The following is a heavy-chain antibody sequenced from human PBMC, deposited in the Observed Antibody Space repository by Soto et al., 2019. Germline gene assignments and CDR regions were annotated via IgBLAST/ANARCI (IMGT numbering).Heavy chain of an antibody. CDR3: ARASTTVTTLDY. CDR2: IYHSGST. D-gene: IGHD4-17*01. V-gene: IGHV4-30-2*01. Sequence: QLQLQESGSGLVKPSQTLSLTCAVSGGSISSGGYSWSWIRQPPGKGLEWIGYIYHSGSTYYHPSLQRRVTISVDSSKNQFSLKLSSVTAADTAVYYCARASTTVTTLDYWGQGTLVTVSS. CDR1: GGSISSGGYS. J-gene: IGHJ4*02.